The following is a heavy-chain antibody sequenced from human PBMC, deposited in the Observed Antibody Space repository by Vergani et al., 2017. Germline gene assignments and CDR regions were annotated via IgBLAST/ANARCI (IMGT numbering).Heavy chain of an antibody. Sequence: EVQLLESGGGLVQPGGSLRLSCAASGFTFSSYAMSWVRQAPGKGLEWVSAISASGGSTYYADSVKGRFTISRDNSKNTLYLQMNSLRAEDTAVYYCARGGIAARQSLDYWGQGTLVTVSS. CDR2: ISASGGST. J-gene: IGHJ4*02. D-gene: IGHD6-6*01. CDR1: GFTFSSYA. CDR3: ARGGIAARQSLDY. V-gene: IGHV3-23*01.